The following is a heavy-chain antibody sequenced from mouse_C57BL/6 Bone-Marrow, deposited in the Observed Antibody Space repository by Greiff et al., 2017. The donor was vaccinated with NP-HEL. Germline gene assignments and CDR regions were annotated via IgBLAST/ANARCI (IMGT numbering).Heavy chain of an antibody. CDR3: TRVITTVVALYYYAMDY. D-gene: IGHD1-1*01. J-gene: IGHJ4*01. CDR2: ISSGGSYT. V-gene: IGHV5-6*01. Sequence: EVQGVESGGDLVKPGGSLKLSCAASGFTFSSYGMSWVRQTPDKRLEWVATISSGGSYTYYPDSVKGRFTISRDNAKNTLYLQLSSLKSEDTAMYYCTRVITTVVALYYYAMDYWGQGTSVTVSS. CDR1: GFTFSSYG.